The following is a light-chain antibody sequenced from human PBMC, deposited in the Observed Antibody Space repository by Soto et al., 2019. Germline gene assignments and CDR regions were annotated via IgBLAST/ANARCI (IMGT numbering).Light chain of an antibody. V-gene: IGLV2-14*01. CDR3: SSYTRNIP. CDR2: DVS. CDR1: SSDVGGYNY. J-gene: IGLJ2*01. Sequence: QSALTQPASVSGSTGQSITISCTGTSSDVGGYNYVSWYQQHPGKAPKLMIYDVSNRPSGVSNRFSGSKSGNTASLTISGLEAEDEADYYCSSYTRNIPFGGGTKHTVL.